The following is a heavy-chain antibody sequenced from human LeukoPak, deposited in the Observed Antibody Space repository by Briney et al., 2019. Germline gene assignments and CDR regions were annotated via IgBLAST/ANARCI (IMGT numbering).Heavy chain of an antibody. Sequence: PSQTLSLTCTVSGGSISSGSYYWSWIRQPAGKGLEWIGRIYTSGSTNYNPSLKSRVTISVDTSKNQFSLKLSSVTAADTAVYYCARDPLVLLWFGGEVPYAFDIWGQGTMVTVSS. CDR2: IYTSGST. CDR1: GGSISSGSYY. CDR3: ARDPLVLLWFGGEVPYAFDI. D-gene: IGHD3-10*01. V-gene: IGHV4-61*02. J-gene: IGHJ3*02.